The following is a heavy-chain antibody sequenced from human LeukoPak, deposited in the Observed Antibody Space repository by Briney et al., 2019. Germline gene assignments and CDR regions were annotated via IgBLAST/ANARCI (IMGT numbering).Heavy chain of an antibody. CDR3: ARPTTGPATQGYDS. J-gene: IGHJ4*02. Sequence: SETLSLTCTVSGGSISSSPYYWAWIRQPPGRGLEWIGSIYYRGNTYHNPSLKSRVTISVDPSKNQFSLSVISVTAADTAVYFCARPTTGPATQGYDSWGQGILVTLAS. CDR1: GGSISSSPYY. CDR2: IYYRGNT. D-gene: IGHD1-1*01. V-gene: IGHV4-39*01.